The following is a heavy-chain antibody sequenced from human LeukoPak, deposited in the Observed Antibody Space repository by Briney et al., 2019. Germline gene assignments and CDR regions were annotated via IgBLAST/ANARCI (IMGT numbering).Heavy chain of an antibody. Sequence: SQTLSLTCTVSGGSISSGDYYWSWIRQPPGKGLEWIGYIYYSGSTYYNPSLKSRVTISVDTSKNQFSLKLSSVTAADTAVYYCARADIIVVAAAAPVASAFEYWGQGALITVS. CDR1: GGSISSGDYY. D-gene: IGHD2-15*01. J-gene: IGHJ4*02. CDR2: IYYSGST. CDR3: ARADIIVVAAAAPVASAFEY. V-gene: IGHV4-30-4*01.